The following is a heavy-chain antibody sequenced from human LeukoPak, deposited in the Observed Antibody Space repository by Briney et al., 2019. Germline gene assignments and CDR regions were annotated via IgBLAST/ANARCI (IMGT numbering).Heavy chain of an antibody. J-gene: IGHJ6*02. V-gene: IGHV4-59*08. D-gene: IGHD5-12*01. CDR3: ARHPYSGYDSYYYGMDV. CDR1: GGSTSSYY. CDR2: IYYSGST. Sequence: SETLSLTCTVSGGSTSSYYWSWIRQPPGKGLEWIGYIYYSGSTNYNPSLKSRVTISVDTSKNQFSLKLSSVTAADTAVYYCARHPYSGYDSYYYGMDVWGQGATVTVSS.